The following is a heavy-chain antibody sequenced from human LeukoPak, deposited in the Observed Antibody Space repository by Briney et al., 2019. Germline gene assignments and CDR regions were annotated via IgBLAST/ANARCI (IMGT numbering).Heavy chain of an antibody. Sequence: SETLSLTCTVSGGSISSYYWSWIRQPPGKGLEWIGYIYYSGSTNYNPSLKSRVTISVDTSKNQFSLKLSSVTAADTAVYYCAGSDFDWLLLTPNSWFDPWGQGTLVTVSS. CDR2: IYYSGST. CDR3: AGSDFDWLLLTPNSWFDP. CDR1: GGSISSYY. D-gene: IGHD3-9*01. J-gene: IGHJ5*02. V-gene: IGHV4-59*01.